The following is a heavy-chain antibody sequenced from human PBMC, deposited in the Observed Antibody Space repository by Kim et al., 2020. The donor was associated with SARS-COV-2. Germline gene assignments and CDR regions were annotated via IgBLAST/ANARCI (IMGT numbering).Heavy chain of an antibody. D-gene: IGHD2-2*01. Sequence: GGSLRLSCAASGLTFSNYAMYWVRQAPGKGLEWVSLISYDGSDQYYADSVKGRFTVSRDNAKNTLYLQMNALRVDDTAMYYCATDKIGSASSSGWRDADSGRVFDSGGEGSLVTVSA. V-gene: IGHV3-30*04. J-gene: IGHJ4*02. CDR1: GLTFSNYA. CDR2: ISYDGSDQ. CDR3: ATDKIGSASSSGWRDADSGRVFDS.